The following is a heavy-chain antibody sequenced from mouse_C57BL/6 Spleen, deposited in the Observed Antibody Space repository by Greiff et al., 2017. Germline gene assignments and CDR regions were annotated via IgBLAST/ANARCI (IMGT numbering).Heavy chain of an antibody. D-gene: IGHD1-1*02. Sequence: VKLQESGPELVKPGASVKISCKASGYAFSSSWMNWVKQRPGKGLEWIGRIYPGDGDTNYNGKFKGKATLTADKSSSTAYMQLSSLTSEDSAVYFCARSGDSYAMDYCGQGTSVTVSS. CDR1: GYAFSSSW. CDR2: IYPGDGDT. CDR3: ARSGDSYAMDY. J-gene: IGHJ4*01. V-gene: IGHV1-82*01.